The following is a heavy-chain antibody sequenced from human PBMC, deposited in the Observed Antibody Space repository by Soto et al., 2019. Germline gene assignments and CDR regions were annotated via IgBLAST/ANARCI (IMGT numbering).Heavy chain of an antibody. V-gene: IGHV4-34*01. J-gene: IGHJ2*01. Sequence: QVQLQQWGAGLLKPSETLSLTCAVYGGSFSGYYWSWIRQPPGKGLDWIGEINHSGSTNYNPSLKSRVTISVDTSKNQFSLKLSSVTAADTAVYYCARARKGWSIAARYFDLWGRGTLVTVSS. CDR1: GGSFSGYY. CDR2: INHSGST. D-gene: IGHD6-6*01. CDR3: ARARKGWSIAARYFDL.